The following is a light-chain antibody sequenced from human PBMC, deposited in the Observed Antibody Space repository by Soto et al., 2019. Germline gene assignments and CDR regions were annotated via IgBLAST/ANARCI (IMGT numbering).Light chain of an antibody. J-gene: IGKJ5*01. V-gene: IGKV1-33*01. CDR1: QNINNY. CDR3: QQYENRPT. CDR2: DAS. Sequence: QRTQSPFYLSASVGDRVTITCQASQNINNYLNWYQQKPGRAPKLLIYDASNLEAGVPSRFRGSGSGTDFTFTISRLQPEDIATYYCQQYENRPTFGQGTRLEIK.